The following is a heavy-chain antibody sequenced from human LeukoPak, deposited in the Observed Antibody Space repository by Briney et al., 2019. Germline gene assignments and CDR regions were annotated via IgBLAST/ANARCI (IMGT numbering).Heavy chain of an antibody. Sequence: GGSLRLSCAASGFTFNTYGMHWVRQAPGKGLEWVAIIWYDGSNTYYADSVKGRFTISRDNAKNSLYLQMNSLRAEDTALYYCAKLSSNDRVRDYWGQGTLVTVSS. CDR1: GFTFNTYG. D-gene: IGHD4-11*01. V-gene: IGHV3-30*02. J-gene: IGHJ4*02. CDR3: AKLSSNDRVRDY. CDR2: IWYDGSNT.